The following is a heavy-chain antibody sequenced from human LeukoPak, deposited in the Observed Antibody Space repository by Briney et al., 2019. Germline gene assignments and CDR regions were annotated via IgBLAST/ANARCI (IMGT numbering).Heavy chain of an antibody. CDR2: IYSGSEYI. CDR1: GFTFSSDR. Sequence: PGGSLRLSCAASGFTFSSDRMNWVRQAPGKGLEWVSTIYSGSEYIYCADSVKGRFTISRDDAKKSLYLQMDGLRVEDTAIYYCARDLPVAGAYHNFDYWGQGTLVTVSS. CDR3: ARDLPVAGAYHNFDY. J-gene: IGHJ4*02. V-gene: IGHV3-21*01. D-gene: IGHD6-19*01.